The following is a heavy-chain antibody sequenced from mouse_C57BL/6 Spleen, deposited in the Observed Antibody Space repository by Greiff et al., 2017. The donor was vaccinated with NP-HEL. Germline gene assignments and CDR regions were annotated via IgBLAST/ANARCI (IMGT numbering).Heavy chain of an antibody. V-gene: IGHV1-50*01. J-gene: IGHJ4*01. CDR2: IDPSDSYT. Sequence: QVQLQQPGAELVKPGASVKLSCKASGYTFTSYWMQWVKQRPGQGLEWIGEIDPSDSYTNYNQKFKGKATLTVDTSSSTACMQLSSLTSEDSAVYYCARGNGNYEGAMDYWGQGTSVTVSS. CDR1: GYTFTSYW. D-gene: IGHD2-1*01. CDR3: ARGNGNYEGAMDY.